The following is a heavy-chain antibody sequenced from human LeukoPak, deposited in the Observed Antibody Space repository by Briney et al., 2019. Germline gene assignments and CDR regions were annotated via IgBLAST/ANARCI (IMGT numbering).Heavy chain of an antibody. Sequence: TSVKVSCKPSDYTFTNYGISWVRQAPGQGLEGVGWISAYNGNTNYAQKLQGRVTMTTDTSTSTAYMELRSLRSDDTAVYYCARAGDYGDYGWNPNRYWGQGTLVTVSS. J-gene: IGHJ4*02. V-gene: IGHV1-18*01. D-gene: IGHD4-17*01. CDR2: ISAYNGNT. CDR3: ARAGDYGDYGWNPNRY. CDR1: DYTFTNYG.